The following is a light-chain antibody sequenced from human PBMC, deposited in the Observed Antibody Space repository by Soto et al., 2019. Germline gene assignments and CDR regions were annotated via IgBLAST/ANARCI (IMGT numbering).Light chain of an antibody. CDR3: QQRVTWPYT. CDR2: DAS. V-gene: IGKV3-11*01. CDR1: ETVFNF. J-gene: IGKJ2*01. Sequence: EIVLTQSPATLSLPPGERATLSCRASETVFNFLIWYQQKPGQAPRLLIYDASNRATGIPARFSGSGPGTDFTLTISSLEPEDFAVYFCQQRVTWPYTFGQGTKVDIK.